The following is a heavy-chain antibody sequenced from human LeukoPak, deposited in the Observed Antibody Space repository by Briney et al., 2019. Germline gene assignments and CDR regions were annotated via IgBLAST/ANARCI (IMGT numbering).Heavy chain of an antibody. J-gene: IGHJ4*02. D-gene: IGHD3-3*01. V-gene: IGHV1-46*01. CDR3: ARDGKEHRNTYYDFWSGYYGTNDY. CDR1: GYTFTSYY. CDR2: INPSGGST. Sequence: ASVKVSCKASGYTFTSYYMHWVRQAPGQGLEWMGIINPSGGSTSYAQKFQGRVTMTRDTSTSTVYMELRSLRSDDTAVYYCARDGKEHRNTYYDFWSGYYGTNDYWGQGTLVTVSS.